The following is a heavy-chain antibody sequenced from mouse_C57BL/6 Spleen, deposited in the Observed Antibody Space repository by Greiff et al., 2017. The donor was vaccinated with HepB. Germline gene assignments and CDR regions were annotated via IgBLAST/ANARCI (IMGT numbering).Heavy chain of an antibody. Sequence: EVQLQESVAELVRPGASVKLSCTASGFNIKNTYMHWVKQRPEQGLEWIGGIDPANGNTKYAPKFQGKATITADTSSNTAYLRLSSLTSEDTAIYYCARLPLTGGYAMDYWGQGTSVTVSS. CDR1: GFNIKNTY. J-gene: IGHJ4*01. V-gene: IGHV14-3*01. CDR3: ARLPLTGGYAMDY. CDR2: IDPANGNT.